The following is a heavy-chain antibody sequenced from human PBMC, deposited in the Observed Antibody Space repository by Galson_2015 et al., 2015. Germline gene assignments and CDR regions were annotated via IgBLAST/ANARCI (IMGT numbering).Heavy chain of an antibody. D-gene: IGHD4-17*01. CDR2: IKSKTDGGTT. CDR3: TTDSGDTGEYAFDI. CDR1: GFTFSNAW. J-gene: IGHJ3*02. Sequence: SLRLSCAASGFTFSNAWMSWVRQAPGKGLEWVGRIKSKTDGGTTDYAAPVKGRFTISRDDSKNTLYLQMNSLKTEDTAVYYCTTDSGDTGEYAFDIWGQGTMVTVSS. V-gene: IGHV3-15*01.